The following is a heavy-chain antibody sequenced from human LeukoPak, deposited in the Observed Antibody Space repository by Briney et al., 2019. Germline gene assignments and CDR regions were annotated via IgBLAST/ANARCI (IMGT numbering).Heavy chain of an antibody. Sequence: PGGSLRLSCAASGFTFSSYGMYWVRQAPGKGLEWVAFIRYDGSNKYYADSVKGRFTISRDNSKNTLYLQMNSLRAEDTAVYYCAKPLLSSGSMPSYWGQGTLVTVSS. CDR3: AKPLLSSGSMPSY. D-gene: IGHD3-10*01. CDR2: IRYDGSNK. J-gene: IGHJ4*02. V-gene: IGHV3-30*02. CDR1: GFTFSSYG.